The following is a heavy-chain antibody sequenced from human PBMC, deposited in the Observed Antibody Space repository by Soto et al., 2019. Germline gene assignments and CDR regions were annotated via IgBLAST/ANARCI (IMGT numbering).Heavy chain of an antibody. D-gene: IGHD3-10*01. J-gene: IGHJ5*02. CDR3: ARGRDYGSAPAFDP. CDR1: GGSISTSDW. V-gene: IGHV4-4*02. Sequence: QVQLQESGPGLVKPSGTLSLTCAVSGGSISTSDWWNWVRQSPEKGLEWIGEISHSGNTHYNPSLKSRVTISVDKSKNQFSLSLTSVTAADTAVYYCARGRDYGSAPAFDPWGQGTRVTVSS. CDR2: ISHSGNT.